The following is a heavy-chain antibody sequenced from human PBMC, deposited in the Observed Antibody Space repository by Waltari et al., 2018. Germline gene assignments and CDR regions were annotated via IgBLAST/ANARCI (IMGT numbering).Heavy chain of an antibody. CDR3: ASGYSYGSGAFDI. CDR1: GYTFTGYY. J-gene: IGHJ3*02. V-gene: IGHV1-2*02. CDR2: INPNSGGT. D-gene: IGHD5-18*01. Sequence: QVQLVQSGAEVKKPGASVKVSCKASGYTFTGYYMHWVRQAPGQGLEWMGWINPNSGGTNNAQKFQGRVTMTRDTSISTAYMELSRLRSDDTAVYYCASGYSYGSGAFDIWGQGTMVTVSS.